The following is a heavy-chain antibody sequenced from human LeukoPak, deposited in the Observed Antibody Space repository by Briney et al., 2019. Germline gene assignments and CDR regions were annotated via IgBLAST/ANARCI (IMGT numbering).Heavy chain of an antibody. J-gene: IGHJ3*02. CDR3: ARPSKAVPAASPGGAFDI. Sequence: SVKVSCKASGGTFSSYAISWVRQAPGQGLEWMGGIIPIFGTANYAQKFQGRVTITADESTSTAYMELSSLRSEDTAVYYCARPSKAVPAASPGGAFDIWGQGTMVTVSS. CDR1: GGTFSSYA. D-gene: IGHD2-2*01. CDR2: IIPIFGTA. V-gene: IGHV1-69*13.